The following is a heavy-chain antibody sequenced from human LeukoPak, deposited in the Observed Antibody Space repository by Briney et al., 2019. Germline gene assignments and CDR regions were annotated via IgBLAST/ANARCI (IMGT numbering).Heavy chain of an antibody. CDR3: ARHRYGDNTVEY. CDR2: VYYFGST. V-gene: IGHV4-59*08. D-gene: IGHD4-17*01. J-gene: IGHJ4*02. Sequence: SETLSLTCTVSGGSISGYYWSWIRQPPGKGLEWIGYVYYFGSTNYNPSLKSRVTISVDTSKNQLSLKRSSVTAADTAVFYCARHRYGDNTVEYWGQGILVTVSS. CDR1: GGSISGYY.